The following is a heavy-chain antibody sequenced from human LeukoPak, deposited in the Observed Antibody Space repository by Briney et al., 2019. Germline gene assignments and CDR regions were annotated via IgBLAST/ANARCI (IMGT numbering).Heavy chain of an antibody. CDR1: GYTFTGYY. CDR2: INPNSGGT. Sequence: ASVKVSCKASGYTFTGYYMHWVRQAPGQGLEWMGRINPNSGGTNYAQKFQGRVTMTRDTSISTAYMELSRLRSDDTAVYYCARDGALVAATVTNYYYYGMDVWGQGTTVTVSS. V-gene: IGHV1-2*06. D-gene: IGHD2-15*01. J-gene: IGHJ6*02. CDR3: ARDGALVAATVTNYYYYGMDV.